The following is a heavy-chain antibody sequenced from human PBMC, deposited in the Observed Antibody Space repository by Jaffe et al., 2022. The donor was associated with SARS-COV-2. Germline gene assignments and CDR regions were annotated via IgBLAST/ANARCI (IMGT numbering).Heavy chain of an antibody. Sequence: QVQLVESGGGVVQPGRSLRLSCAASGFTFSSYGMHWVRQAPGKGLEWVAVIWYDGSNKYYADSVKGRFTISRDNSKNTLYLQMNSLRAEDTAVYYCARDPNTMVRGATNHFDYWGQGTLVTVSS. CDR1: GFTFSSYG. D-gene: IGHD3-10*01. CDR2: IWYDGSNK. J-gene: IGHJ4*02. CDR3: ARDPNTMVRGATNHFDY. V-gene: IGHV3-33*01.